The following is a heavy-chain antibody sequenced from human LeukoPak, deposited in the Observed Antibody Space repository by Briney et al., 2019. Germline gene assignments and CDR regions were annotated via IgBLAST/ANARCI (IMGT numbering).Heavy chain of an antibody. V-gene: IGHV3-23*01. J-gene: IGHJ4*02. CDR1: GFTFNNYV. D-gene: IGHD6-25*01. CDR2: ISGSGGST. CDR3: AKDRQRGVPYYFDY. Sequence: PGGSLRLSCEASGFTFNNYVMTWVRQAPGKGLEWVSAISGSGGSTYYADSVKGRFTISRDNSKNTLYLQMNSLRAEDTAVYYCAKDRQRGVPYYFDYWGQGTLVTVSS.